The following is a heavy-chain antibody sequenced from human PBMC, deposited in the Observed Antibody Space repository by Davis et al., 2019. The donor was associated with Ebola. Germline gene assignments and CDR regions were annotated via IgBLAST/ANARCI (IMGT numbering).Heavy chain of an antibody. Sequence: GESLKISCVASGFTLNNAWMSWVRQAPGKGLEWVGRIKSKTDGGTTDYAAPVKGRFAMSRDDSKNTLYLQMNSLKIDDTTVYYCTTLSTVTTMYLDLWGRGTLVTVSS. CDR1: GFTLNNAW. D-gene: IGHD4-17*01. J-gene: IGHJ2*01. V-gene: IGHV3-15*01. CDR2: IKSKTDGGTT. CDR3: TTLSTVTTMYLDL.